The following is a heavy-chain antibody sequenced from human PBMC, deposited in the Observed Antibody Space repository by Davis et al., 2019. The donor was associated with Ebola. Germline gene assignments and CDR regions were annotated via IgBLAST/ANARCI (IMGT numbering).Heavy chain of an antibody. D-gene: IGHD6-19*01. CDR2: ISSSSGTK. CDR1: GFSFRDYS. V-gene: IGHV3-48*01. J-gene: IGHJ4*02. Sequence: GESLKISCAVSGFSFRDYSMNWVRQAPGKGLEWVSYISSSSGTKYYADSVKGRFTISSDNARDSLYLQMNSLRAEDTAVYYCAIANRGAVADTGDYWGQGTLVTVSS. CDR3: AIANRGAVADTGDY.